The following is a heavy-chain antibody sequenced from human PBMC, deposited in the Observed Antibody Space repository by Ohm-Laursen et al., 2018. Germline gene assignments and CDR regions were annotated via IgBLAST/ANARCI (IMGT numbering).Heavy chain of an antibody. Sequence: SLRLSCAASGFTFSTYSMNWVRQAPGKGLEWVSYISSSGSTIYYADSVKGRFTISRDNAKNSLYLQMNSLRAEDTAVYYCARGGDIVVVAHAFDIWGQGTMVTVSS. V-gene: IGHV3-48*04. CDR2: ISSSGSTI. D-gene: IGHD2-15*01. CDR1: GFTFSTYS. J-gene: IGHJ3*02. CDR3: ARGGDIVVVAHAFDI.